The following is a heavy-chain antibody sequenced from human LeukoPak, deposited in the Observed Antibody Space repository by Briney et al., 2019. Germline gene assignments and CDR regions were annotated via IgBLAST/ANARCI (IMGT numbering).Heavy chain of an antibody. V-gene: IGHV3-74*01. CDR3: ARDPTYDILTGYTDY. CDR2: INSDGSST. CDR1: GFTFSSYA. D-gene: IGHD3-9*01. Sequence: PGGSLRLSCAASGFTFSSYAMSWVRQAPGKGLVWVSRINSDGSSTSYADSVKGRFTISRDNAKNTLYLQMNSLRAEDTAVYYCARDPTYDILTGYTDYWGQGTLVTVSS. J-gene: IGHJ4*02.